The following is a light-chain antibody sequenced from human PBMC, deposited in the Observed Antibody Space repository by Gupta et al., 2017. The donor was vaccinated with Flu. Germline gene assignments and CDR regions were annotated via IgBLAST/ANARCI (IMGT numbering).Light chain of an antibody. J-gene: IGKJ2*01. CDR2: KAS. V-gene: IGKV1-5*03. Sequence: PSTLSASVGDRVTITCRASQSIDNWLAWYQQKPGKAPKLLIYKASSLESGVPARFSGSGSGTEFTLTISSLQPDDLATYYCQQYNNWLNTFGQGTKLELK. CDR3: QQYNNWLNT. CDR1: QSIDNW.